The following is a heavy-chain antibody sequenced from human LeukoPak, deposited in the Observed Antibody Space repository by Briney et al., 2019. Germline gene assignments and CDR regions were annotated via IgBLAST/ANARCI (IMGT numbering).Heavy chain of an antibody. J-gene: IGHJ5*02. CDR1: GYSISSGYY. CDR3: ASSGSDFWSENWFDP. CDR2: IYHSGST. V-gene: IGHV4-38-2*02. Sequence: SETLSLTCTVSGYSISSGYYWGWIRQPPGNGLEWIGSIYHSGSTYYNPSLKSRVTISVDTSKNQSSLKLSSVTAADTAVYYCASSGSDFWSENWFDPWGQGTLVTVSS. D-gene: IGHD3-3*01.